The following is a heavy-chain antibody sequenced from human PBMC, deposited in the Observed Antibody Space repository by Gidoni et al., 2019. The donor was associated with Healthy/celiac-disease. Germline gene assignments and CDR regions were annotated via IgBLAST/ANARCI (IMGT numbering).Heavy chain of an antibody. V-gene: IGHV3-30-3*01. Sequence: QVQLVESGGGVVQPGRSLRLSCAASGFPFRSYAMHWVRQAPGKGLEWVAVISYDGSNKYYADSVKGRFTISRDNSKNTLYLQMNSLRAEDTAVYYCARDGRNTRELRGYSYGNTPIDYWGQGTLVTVSS. D-gene: IGHD5-18*01. CDR2: ISYDGSNK. CDR3: ARDGRNTRELRGYSYGNTPIDY. CDR1: GFPFRSYA. J-gene: IGHJ4*02.